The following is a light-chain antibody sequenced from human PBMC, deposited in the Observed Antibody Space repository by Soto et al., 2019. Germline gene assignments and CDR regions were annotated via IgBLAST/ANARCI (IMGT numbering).Light chain of an antibody. CDR2: GAS. CDR3: QQSFTTPRT. J-gene: IGKJ1*01. Sequence: DIQMTQSQSSLFALVGDRVTITCRASQSIANYLNWYQQRPGKAPKLLIYGASTLHSGVPSNFSVSGSGTDFTLTISGLQLEDFATYYCQQSFTTPRTFGQGTKVDIK. V-gene: IGKV1-39*01. CDR1: QSIANY.